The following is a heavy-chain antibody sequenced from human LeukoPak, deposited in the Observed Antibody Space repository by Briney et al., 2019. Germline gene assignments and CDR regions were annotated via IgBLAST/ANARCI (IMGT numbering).Heavy chain of an antibody. J-gene: IGHJ4*02. V-gene: IGHV1-3*01. CDR2: IHAGNGNT. Sequence: GASVKVSCKASGYTFTNYAMHWVRQAPGQRLEWLGWIHAGNGNTKYSQKFQGRVTITRDTSASAAYMELSSLRSEDTAVYYCVRALGIVYSRPFDYWGQGTLVTVSS. D-gene: IGHD6-13*01. CDR3: VRALGIVYSRPFDY. CDR1: GYTFTNYA.